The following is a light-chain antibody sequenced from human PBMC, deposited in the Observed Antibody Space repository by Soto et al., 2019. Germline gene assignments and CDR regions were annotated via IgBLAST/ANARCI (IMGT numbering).Light chain of an antibody. Sequence: DIQFTRSPAFLSSWVGDIVTITCRASQATTSSLAWYQQKPGKAPQLLIYGATTLQSGVPSRFSGSGSGTEFTLTVSSLQPQDFATYYCQQLRSYPITFGQGTRLEI. J-gene: IGKJ5*01. V-gene: IGKV1-9*01. CDR1: QATTSS. CDR3: QQLRSYPIT. CDR2: GAT.